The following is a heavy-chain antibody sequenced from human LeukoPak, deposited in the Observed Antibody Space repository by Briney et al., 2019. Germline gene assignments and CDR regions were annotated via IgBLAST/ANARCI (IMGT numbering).Heavy chain of an antibody. CDR3: ASAWGAFN. CDR2: IKGDGSDT. V-gene: IGHV3-74*01. CDR1: GFTFSNSW. J-gene: IGHJ4*02. D-gene: IGHD3-16*01. Sequence: QSGGSLRLSCAASGFTFSNSWMHWVRQAPGKGLVWVSAIKGDGSDTTYADSVKGRLTISRDNAKNTLYLQINSLRAEDTAVYYCASAWGAFNWGQGTLVTVSS.